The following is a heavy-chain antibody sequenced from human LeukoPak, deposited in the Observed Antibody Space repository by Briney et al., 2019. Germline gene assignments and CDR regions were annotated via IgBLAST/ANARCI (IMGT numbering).Heavy chain of an antibody. V-gene: IGHV1-8*01. CDR3: ARPPNCSSTSCYGYYYGMDV. Sequence: GASVKVSFKASGYTFTIYDINWVRQATGQGLEWMGWMNPNSGNTGYAQKFQGRVTMTRNTSISTAYMELSSLRSEDTAVYYCARPPNCSSTSCYGYYYGMDVWGQGTTVTVSS. D-gene: IGHD2-2*01. J-gene: IGHJ6*02. CDR1: GYTFTIYD. CDR2: MNPNSGNT.